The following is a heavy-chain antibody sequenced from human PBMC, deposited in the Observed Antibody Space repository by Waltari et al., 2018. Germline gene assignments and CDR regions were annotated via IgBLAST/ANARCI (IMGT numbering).Heavy chain of an antibody. V-gene: IGHV1-2*02. J-gene: IGHJ4*02. D-gene: IGHD2-15*01. CDR1: GYTFTGYY. CDR3: ARSPVYCSPTSCYFDS. Sequence: QVQLVQSGAEVKKPGASVKVSCKTSGYTFTGYYLYWVRQAPGKGVEWVGGINPNGGATQSAQKCQARITMTRDTSSTTAYMELSKLKSDDTAVYDCARSPVYCSPTSCYFDSWGQVTLVTVSS. CDR2: INPNGGAT.